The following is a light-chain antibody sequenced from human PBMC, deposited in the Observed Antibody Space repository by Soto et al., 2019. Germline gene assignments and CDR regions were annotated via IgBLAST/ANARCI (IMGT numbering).Light chain of an antibody. J-gene: IGKJ1*01. CDR1: QSVSSN. CDR3: QQYNNWPGT. Sequence: EIVMTPSPATLSVSPGERDTISCRASQSVSSNLAWYQQKPGQAPRLLIYGASTRATGIPARFSGSGSGTEFTLTISSLQSEDFAVYYCQQYNNWPGTFGQGTKVDIK. CDR2: GAS. V-gene: IGKV3-15*01.